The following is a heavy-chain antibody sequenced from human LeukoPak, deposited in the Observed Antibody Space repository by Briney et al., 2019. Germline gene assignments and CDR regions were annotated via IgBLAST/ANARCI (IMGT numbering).Heavy chain of an antibody. V-gene: IGHV4-39*07. CDR2: IYYSGST. Sequence: SETLSLTCTVSGGSISSSYSYWGWIRQPPGKGLEWIGNIYYSGSTYYSPSLTSRVTVSVDTSENQFSLKLNSVTAADTAVYYCARAHSIASYYYGVDVWGQGTTVTVSS. D-gene: IGHD2/OR15-2a*01. CDR3: ARAHSIASYYYGVDV. CDR1: GGSISSSYSY. J-gene: IGHJ6*02.